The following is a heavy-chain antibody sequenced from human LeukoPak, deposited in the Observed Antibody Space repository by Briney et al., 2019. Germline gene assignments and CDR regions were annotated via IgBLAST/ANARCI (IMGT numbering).Heavy chain of an antibody. CDR1: GVTVSGTY. CDR3: ARGYSGTGF. CDR2: IYSGGGT. Sequence: PGGSLRLSCAASGVTVSGTYMSWVPPAPGKGLERVSLIYSGGGTYYADSVKGRFTNSRDNSKNTLYLQMNSLRGDDTAVYYCARGYSGTGFWGQGTLVTVSS. V-gene: IGHV3-53*01. J-gene: IGHJ4*02. D-gene: IGHD1-26*01.